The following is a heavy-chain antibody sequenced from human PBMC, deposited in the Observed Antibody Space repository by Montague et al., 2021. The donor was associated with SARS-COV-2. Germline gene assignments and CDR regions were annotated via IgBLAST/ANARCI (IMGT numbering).Heavy chain of an antibody. CDR2: IYYSGST. J-gene: IGHJ6*02. CDR3: SREVMVSVNYYQAIKYGLDV. V-gene: IGHV4-31*03. Sequence: TLSLTCTISGDFVSSDGYYWSWIRQHPGKGLEWIGDIYYSGSTXYNPSLKRRVTISVDTSKNQFSLKLSSVTAADTAVYYCSREVMVSVNYYQAIKYGLDVWGQGTTVTVSS. D-gene: IGHD3-16*02. CDR1: GDFVSSDGYY.